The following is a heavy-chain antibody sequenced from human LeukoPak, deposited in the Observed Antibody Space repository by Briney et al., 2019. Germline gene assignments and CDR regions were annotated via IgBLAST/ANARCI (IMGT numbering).Heavy chain of an antibody. Sequence: ASVKVSCKASGYTFTGYYIHWVRQAPGQGLEWMGWINPNSGGTNYAQKFQGRVTVTRDASISTAYMELSRLRSDDTAVYYCARSPYGSGSYYLDYWGQGTLVTVSS. V-gene: IGHV1-2*02. J-gene: IGHJ4*02. D-gene: IGHD3-10*01. CDR1: GYTFTGYY. CDR2: INPNSGGT. CDR3: ARSPYGSGSYYLDY.